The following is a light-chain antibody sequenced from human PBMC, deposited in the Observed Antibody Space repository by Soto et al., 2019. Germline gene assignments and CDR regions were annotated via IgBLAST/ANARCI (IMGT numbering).Light chain of an antibody. CDR3: QQYSSWVT. V-gene: IGKV3-15*01. CDR2: GAS. J-gene: IGKJ4*01. Sequence: EIVMTQSPVTLSLSPGDTATLSCRASQTITSNLAWYQQKPGQPPRLLIYGASTRATGIPARFSGSGSGTEFPLTLPNLQVGDFAVVYRQQYSSWVTFRGGAQLEI. CDR1: QTITSN.